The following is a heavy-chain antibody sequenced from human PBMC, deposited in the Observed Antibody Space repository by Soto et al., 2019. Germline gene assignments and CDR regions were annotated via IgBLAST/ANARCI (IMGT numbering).Heavy chain of an antibody. J-gene: IGHJ5*02. CDR2: INHSGST. Sequence: SETLSLTCAVSGGSISSGGYSWSWIRQPPGKGLEWIGEINHSGSTNYNPSLKSRVTISVDTSKNQFSLKLSSVTAADTAVYYCARARNRVAAAGISRFDPWGQGTLVTVSS. V-gene: IGHV4-30-2*01. D-gene: IGHD6-13*01. CDR1: GGSISSGGYS. CDR3: ARARNRVAAAGISRFDP.